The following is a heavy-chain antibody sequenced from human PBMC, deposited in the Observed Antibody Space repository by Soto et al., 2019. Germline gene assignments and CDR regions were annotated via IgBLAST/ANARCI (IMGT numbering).Heavy chain of an antibody. CDR1: GFTFSSYA. CDR2: ISGSGGST. D-gene: IGHD3-16*02. V-gene: IGHV3-23*01. CDR3: AKDTVYDYIWGSYRASYYFDY. Sequence: GGSLRLSCAASGFTFSSYAMSWVRQAPGKGLEWVSAISGSGGSTYYADSVKGRFTISRDNSKNTLYLQMNSLGAEDTAVYYCAKDTVYDYIWGSYRASYYFDYWGQGTLVTVSS. J-gene: IGHJ4*02.